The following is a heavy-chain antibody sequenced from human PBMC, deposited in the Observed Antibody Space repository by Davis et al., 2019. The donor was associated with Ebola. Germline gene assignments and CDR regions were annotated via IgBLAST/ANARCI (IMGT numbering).Heavy chain of an antibody. CDR3: AKGDGDYPVGYWYFDL. V-gene: IGHV3-23*01. D-gene: IGHD4-17*01. Sequence: GGSLRLSCAASGFTFSSYAMSWVRQAPGKGLEWVSAISGSGGSTYYADSVKGRFTISRDNSKNTLYLQMNSLRAEDTAVYYCAKGDGDYPVGYWYFDLWGRGTLVSVSP. CDR1: GFTFSSYA. CDR2: ISGSGGST. J-gene: IGHJ2*01.